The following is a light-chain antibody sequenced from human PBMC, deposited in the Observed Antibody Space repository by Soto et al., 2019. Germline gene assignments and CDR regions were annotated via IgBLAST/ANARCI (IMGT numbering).Light chain of an antibody. Sequence: ELTQPPSVSVAPGQTARITWGGNNIGSKSVHWYQQKPGQAPVLGVYDDSDRPSGIPERFSGSNSGNTATLTISRVEAGDEADYYCQVWDSSSDHPFVFGTGTKVTVL. CDR2: DDS. V-gene: IGLV3-21*02. J-gene: IGLJ1*01. CDR1: NIGSKS. CDR3: QVWDSSSDHPFV.